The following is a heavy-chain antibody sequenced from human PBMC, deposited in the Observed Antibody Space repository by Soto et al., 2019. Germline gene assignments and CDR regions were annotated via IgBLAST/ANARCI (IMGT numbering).Heavy chain of an antibody. D-gene: IGHD3-10*01. Sequence: GGSLRLSCAASGFTFSTYSFSWVRQAPGKGLEWVSSVDTTGDYRNYADSVRGRFTISRDNAKNSLFLQMNSLRGEDTAVYYCARDLLWFGELFSYFDLWGQGTLVTVSS. CDR3: ARDLLWFGELFSYFDL. J-gene: IGHJ4*02. CDR1: GFTFSTYS. V-gene: IGHV3-21*01. CDR2: VDTTGDYR.